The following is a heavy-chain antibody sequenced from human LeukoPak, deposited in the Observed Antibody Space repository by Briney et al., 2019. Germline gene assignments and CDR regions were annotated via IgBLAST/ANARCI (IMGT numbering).Heavy chain of an antibody. CDR2: ISSSSSYI. CDR3: ARDGGITIPL. CDR1: GFTFSSYA. J-gene: IGHJ2*01. D-gene: IGHD3-3*01. V-gene: IGHV3-21*01. Sequence: GGALRLSCAASGFTFSSYAMSWVRQAPGKGLEWVSSISSSSSYIYYADSVKGRFTISRDNAKNSLYLQMNSLRAEDTAVYYCARDGGITIPLWGRGTLVTVSS.